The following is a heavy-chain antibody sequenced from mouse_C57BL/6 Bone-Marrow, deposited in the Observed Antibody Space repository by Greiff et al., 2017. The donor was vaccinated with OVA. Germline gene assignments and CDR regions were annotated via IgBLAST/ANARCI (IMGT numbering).Heavy chain of an antibody. J-gene: IGHJ3*01. CDR2: ISDGGSYT. Sequence: EVQVVESGGGLVKPGGSLKLSCAASGFTFSSYAMSWVRQTPEKWLEWVATISDGGSYTYYPDNVEGRFTISRDNAKNTLYLQLNHQKTEDTAMYYCSREHDGSPWFAYWGQGTLVTVSA. D-gene: IGHD1-1*01. CDR3: SREHDGSPWFAY. V-gene: IGHV5-4*01. CDR1: GFTFSSYA.